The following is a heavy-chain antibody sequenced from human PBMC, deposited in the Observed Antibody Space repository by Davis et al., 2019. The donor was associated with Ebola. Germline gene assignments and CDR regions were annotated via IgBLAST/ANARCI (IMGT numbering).Heavy chain of an antibody. CDR1: GGSFSGYY. CDR2: IYYSGST. J-gene: IGHJ5*02. V-gene: IGHV4-59*08. Sequence: SETLSLTCAVYGGSFSGYYWSWIRQPPGKGLEWIGYIYYSGSTNYNPSLKSRVTVSVDTSKNQFSLKLSSVTAADTAVYYCARLPPDLGFDPWGQGTLVTVSS. CDR3: ARLPPDLGFDP.